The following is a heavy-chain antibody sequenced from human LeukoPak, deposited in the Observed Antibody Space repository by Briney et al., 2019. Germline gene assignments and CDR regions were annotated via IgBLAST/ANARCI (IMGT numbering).Heavy chain of an antibody. J-gene: IGHJ1*01. D-gene: IGHD6-13*01. CDR1: GGSFSGYY. CDR2: INHSGST. CDR3: ARSITSSWYGDFQH. Sequence: SETLSLTCAVYGGSFSGYYWSWIRQPPGKGLEWSAEINHSGSTNYNPSLKSRVTISVDTSKNQFSLKLSSVTAADTAVYYCARSITSSWYGDFQHWGQGTLVTVSS. V-gene: IGHV4-34*01.